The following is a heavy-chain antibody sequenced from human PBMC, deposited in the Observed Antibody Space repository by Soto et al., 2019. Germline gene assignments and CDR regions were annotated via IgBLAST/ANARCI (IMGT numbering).Heavy chain of an antibody. CDR2: IYWDDDK. J-gene: IGHJ4*02. CDR3: AHRQFTFGGDISADY. CDR1: GFSLSTSGVG. V-gene: IGHV2-5*02. D-gene: IGHD3-16*02. Sequence: QITLKESGPTLMKPTQTLTLTCTFSGFSLSTSGVGVGWIRQPPGKALEWLALIYWDDDKHYSPSLKSRLTITKDTSKNQVVLTMTNMDPVDTATYYCAHRQFTFGGDISADYWGQGTLVTVSS.